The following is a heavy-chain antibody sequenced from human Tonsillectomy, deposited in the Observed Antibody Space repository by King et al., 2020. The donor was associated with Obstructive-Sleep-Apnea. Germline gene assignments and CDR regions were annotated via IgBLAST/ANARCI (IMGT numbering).Heavy chain of an antibody. V-gene: IGHV3-30*18. Sequence: VQLVESGGGVVQPGRSLRLSCAASGFTFSNYGFHWVRQAPGKGLEWVAVISYDGSYKYYADSVKGRFTISRDNSKNTLYLQMNSLRVDDTAAFYCAKASAYGTFAGLIDDWGQGTLLTVSS. CDR1: GFTFSNYG. D-gene: IGHD3-16*01. CDR3: AKASAYGTFAGLIDD. J-gene: IGHJ4*02. CDR2: ISYDGSYK.